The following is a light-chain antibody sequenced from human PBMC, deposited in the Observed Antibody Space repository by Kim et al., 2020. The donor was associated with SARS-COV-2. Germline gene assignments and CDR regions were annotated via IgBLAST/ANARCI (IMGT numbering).Light chain of an antibody. Sequence: QPASVSGRASQSLVYSVGNTYLNWYQQRPGQSPRRLIYKVCIRDSGVPDRCSGGGSGTDFTLKISRVEAEDVGVYYYMQGIHPITFGQGTRLEIK. CDR2: KVC. CDR1: QSLVYSVGNTY. CDR3: MQGIHPIT. J-gene: IGKJ5*01. V-gene: IGKV2-30*01.